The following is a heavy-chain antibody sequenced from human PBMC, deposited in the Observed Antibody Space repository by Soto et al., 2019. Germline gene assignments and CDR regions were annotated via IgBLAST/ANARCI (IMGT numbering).Heavy chain of an antibody. Sequence: ASVKVSCKASGFTFTSSAVQWVRQARGQRLEWIGWIVVGSGNTNYAQKFQERVTITRDMSTSTAYMELSSLRSEDTAVYYCARDRITTRGDAFNLWGQGTMGTVSS. CDR1: GFTFTSSA. CDR3: ARDRITTRGDAFNL. V-gene: IGHV1-58*01. D-gene: IGHD3-3*01. CDR2: IVVGSGNT. J-gene: IGHJ3*01.